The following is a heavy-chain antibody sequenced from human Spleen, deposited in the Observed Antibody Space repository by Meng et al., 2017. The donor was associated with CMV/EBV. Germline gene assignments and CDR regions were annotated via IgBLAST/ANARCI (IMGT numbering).Heavy chain of an antibody. CDR3: ARDLVVPAAIQYYYHNYGMDV. J-gene: IGHJ6*02. CDR2: IYSAGNT. V-gene: IGHV3-66*02. Sequence: GESLKISCAVSGFTFNNYWMHWVRQAPGKGLVWVSNIYSAGNTYYADSVKGRFTTSRDNSKNTLSLQMNSLRVEDTAVYYCARDLVVPAAIQYYYHNYGMDVWGQGTTVTVSS. D-gene: IGHD2-2*01. CDR1: GFTFNNYW.